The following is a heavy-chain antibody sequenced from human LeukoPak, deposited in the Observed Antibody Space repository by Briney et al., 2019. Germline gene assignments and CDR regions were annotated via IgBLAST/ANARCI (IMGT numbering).Heavy chain of an antibody. Sequence: KSSETLSLTCTVSGGSVSSGSNYWSWIRQPPGKGLEWIGYIYYSGSTNYNPSLKSRVTISVDTSKNQFSLKLSSVTAADTAVYYCARASGYYDSSGYKPRIGYFDLWGRGTLVTVSS. J-gene: IGHJ2*01. D-gene: IGHD3-22*01. CDR2: IYYSGST. V-gene: IGHV4-61*01. CDR1: GGSVSSGSNY. CDR3: ARASGYYDSSGYKPRIGYFDL.